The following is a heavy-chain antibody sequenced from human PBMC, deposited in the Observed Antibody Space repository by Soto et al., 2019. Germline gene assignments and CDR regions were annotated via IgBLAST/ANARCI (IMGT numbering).Heavy chain of an antibody. Sequence: SETLSLTCTVSGDSISSVYNYWSWIRQPPGEGLEWIGFISYSGTTSYSPSLKGRLAISLDTSKNQFSLSLTSVTAADTAVYYCARGRGYSYGLDPWGQGTLVTVS. CDR2: ISYSGTT. J-gene: IGHJ5*02. D-gene: IGHD5-12*01. CDR1: GDSISSVYNY. CDR3: ARGRGYSYGLDP. V-gene: IGHV4-30-4*01.